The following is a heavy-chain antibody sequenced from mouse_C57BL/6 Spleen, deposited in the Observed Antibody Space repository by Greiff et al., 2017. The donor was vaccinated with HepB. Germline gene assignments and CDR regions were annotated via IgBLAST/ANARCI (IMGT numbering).Heavy chain of an antibody. Sequence: VQLVESGPELVKPGASVKLSCKASGYTFTSYDINWVKQRPGQGLEWIGWIYPRDGSTKYNEKFKGKATLTVDTSSSTAYMELHSLTSEDSAVYFCARGGGLAPYAMDYWGQGTSVTVSS. V-gene: IGHV1-85*01. J-gene: IGHJ4*01. CDR3: ARGGGLAPYAMDY. D-gene: IGHD3-3*01. CDR1: GYTFTSYD. CDR2: IYPRDGST.